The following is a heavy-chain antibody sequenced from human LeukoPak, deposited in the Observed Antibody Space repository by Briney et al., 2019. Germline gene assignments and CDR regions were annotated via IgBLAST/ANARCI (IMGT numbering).Heavy chain of an antibody. D-gene: IGHD4-23*01. CDR3: ASTGRGGNIYYMDV. J-gene: IGHJ6*03. V-gene: IGHV4-39*07. CDR2: INHSGST. CDR1: GGSISSSSYY. Sequence: SETLSLTCTVSGGSISSSSYYWSWIRQPPGKGLEWIGEINHSGSTNYNPSLKSRVTISVDTSKNQFSLKLSSVTAADTAVYYCASTGRGGNIYYMDVWGKGTTVTVSS.